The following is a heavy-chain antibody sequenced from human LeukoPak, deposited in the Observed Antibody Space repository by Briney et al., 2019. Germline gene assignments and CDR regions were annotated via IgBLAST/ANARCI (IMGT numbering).Heavy chain of an antibody. Sequence: GGSLRLSCAASGFTFSTYSMNWVRQAPGKGLEWVSYISSSSSTIYNADSVKGRFTISRDNAKNSLYLQMNSLRAEDTAVYYCARGYCSGGSCFDYRGQGTLVTVSS. V-gene: IGHV3-48*04. D-gene: IGHD2-15*01. CDR3: ARGYCSGGSCFDY. CDR1: GFTFSTYS. CDR2: ISSSSSTI. J-gene: IGHJ4*02.